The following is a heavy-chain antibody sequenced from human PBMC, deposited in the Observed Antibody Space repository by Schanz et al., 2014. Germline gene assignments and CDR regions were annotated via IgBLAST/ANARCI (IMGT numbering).Heavy chain of an antibody. Sequence: QVQLQESGPGLVKPSETLSLTCTVSGDSVNSNYWNWIRQSPGRGLEWIGHFYNPGSTNYNPSLKSRPTIPIDTSPTQVSLKLPSVTAADTAVYFCARNKYTSGWYYFDYWGQGVLVTVSS. D-gene: IGHD6-19*01. J-gene: IGHJ4*02. CDR3: ARNKYTSGWYYFDY. V-gene: IGHV4-59*08. CDR1: GDSVNSNY. CDR2: FYNPGST.